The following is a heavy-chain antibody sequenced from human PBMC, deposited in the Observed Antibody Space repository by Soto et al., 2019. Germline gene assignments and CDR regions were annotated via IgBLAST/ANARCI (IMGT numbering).Heavy chain of an antibody. CDR2: INHSGST. D-gene: IGHD2-15*01. Sequence: SETLSLTCAVSGGSFSGYYWSWVRQPPGKGLEWIGEINHSGSTNYNPSLKSRVTISIDTSKNHFSLKLSSVTAADTAVYYCASPRFGAGGCYSSWLDPWGQRTLVTVSS. CDR3: ASPRFGAGGCYSSWLDP. V-gene: IGHV4-34*01. J-gene: IGHJ5*02. CDR1: GGSFSGYY.